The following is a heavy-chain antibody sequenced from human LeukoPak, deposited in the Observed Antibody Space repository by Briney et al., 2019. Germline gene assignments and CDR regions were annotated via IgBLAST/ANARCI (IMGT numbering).Heavy chain of an antibody. CDR2: IKQDGSEK. V-gene: IGHV3-7*04. D-gene: IGHD3-10*01. Sequence: GGSLRLSCAASGFTFSSYWMSWVRQAPGKGLERVANIKQDGSEKYYVDSVKGRFTISRDNAKNSLYLQMNSLRAEDTAVYYCARVLWFGELLGLGAFDTWGQGTMVTVSS. J-gene: IGHJ3*02. CDR1: GFTFSSYW. CDR3: ARVLWFGELLGLGAFDT.